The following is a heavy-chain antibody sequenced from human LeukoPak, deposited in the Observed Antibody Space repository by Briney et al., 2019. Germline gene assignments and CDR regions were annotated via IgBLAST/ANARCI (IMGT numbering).Heavy chain of an antibody. CDR1: GGSISSYY. D-gene: IGHD4-17*01. V-gene: IGHV4-59*08. Sequence: PSETLSLTCTVSGGSISSYYWSWIRQPPGKGLEWIGYIYYSGSTNYNPSLKSRVTISVDTSKNQFSLKLSSVTAADTAVYYCARGPYGDPTSYWGQGTLVTVSS. J-gene: IGHJ4*02. CDR3: ARGPYGDPTSY. CDR2: IYYSGST.